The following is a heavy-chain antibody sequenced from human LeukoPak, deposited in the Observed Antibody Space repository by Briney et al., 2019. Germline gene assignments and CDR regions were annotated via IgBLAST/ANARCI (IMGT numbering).Heavy chain of an antibody. Sequence: ASVKVSCKASGGTFSSYAVSWVRQAPGQGLEWMGGIIPIFGTANYAQKFQGRVTITADESTSTAYMELSSLRSEDTAVYYCATVYDILTGFYCNDYWGQGTLVTVSS. J-gene: IGHJ4*02. CDR2: IIPIFGTA. CDR1: GGTFSSYA. CDR3: ATVYDILTGFYCNDY. D-gene: IGHD3-9*01. V-gene: IGHV1-69*01.